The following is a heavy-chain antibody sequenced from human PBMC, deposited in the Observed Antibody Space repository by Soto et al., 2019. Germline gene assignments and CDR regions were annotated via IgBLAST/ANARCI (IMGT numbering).Heavy chain of an antibody. D-gene: IGHD6-19*01. CDR2: TYYRSKWYN. CDR3: ARDRGSSGWYYYYGMDV. CDR1: GDSVSSNSAA. J-gene: IGHJ6*02. Sequence: KQSQTLSLTCAISGDSVSSNSAAWNWIRQSPSRGLEWLGRTYYRSKWYNDYAVSVKSRITINPDTSKNQFSLQLNSVTPDDTAVYYCARDRGSSGWYYYYGMDVWGQGTTVTVSS. V-gene: IGHV6-1*01.